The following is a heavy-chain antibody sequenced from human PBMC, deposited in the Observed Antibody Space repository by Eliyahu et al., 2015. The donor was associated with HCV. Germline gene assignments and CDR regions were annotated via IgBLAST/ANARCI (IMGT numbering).Heavy chain of an antibody. CDR1: GDSINSADYY. CDR3: ARDKGSRSPNKYYYYGMAV. Sequence: QVRLQESGPGLVKASQTLSLTCTVSGDSINSADYYWGWIRQPPGKGLEWVGHIFYNGNTYYNPSLESRISMSIDTSKNQFSLRLTSVTAADTAMYFCARDKGSRSPNKYYYYGMAVWGQGTTVTVSS. J-gene: IGHJ6*02. D-gene: IGHD1/OR15-1a*01. CDR2: IFYNGNT. V-gene: IGHV4-30-4*08.